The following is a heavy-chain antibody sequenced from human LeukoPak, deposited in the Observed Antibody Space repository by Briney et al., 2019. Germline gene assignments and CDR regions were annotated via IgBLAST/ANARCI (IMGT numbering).Heavy chain of an antibody. D-gene: IGHD3-9*01. CDR2: ISSSSSYI. CDR3: ASEGSVRYFDRGGLIDY. CDR1: GFTFSSYS. Sequence: GRSLRLSCAASGFTFSSYSMNWVRQAPGKGLEWVSSISSSSSYIYYADSVKGRFTISRDNAKNSLYLQMNSLRAEDTAVYYCASEGSVRYFDRGGLIDYWGQGTLVTVFS. V-gene: IGHV3-21*01. J-gene: IGHJ4*02.